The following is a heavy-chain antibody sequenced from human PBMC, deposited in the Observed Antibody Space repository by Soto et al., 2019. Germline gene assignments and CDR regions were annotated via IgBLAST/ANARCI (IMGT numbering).Heavy chain of an antibody. Sequence: GASVKVSCKASGYTFTSYYMHWVRQAPGQGLEWMGIINPSGGSTSYAQKFQGRVTMTRDTSTSTVYMELSSLRSEDTAVYYCARADKHGYSSYRPWGQGTLVTVS. J-gene: IGHJ5*02. V-gene: IGHV1-46*03. CDR2: INPSGGST. CDR3: ARADKHGYSSYRP. D-gene: IGHD6-13*01. CDR1: GYTFTSYY.